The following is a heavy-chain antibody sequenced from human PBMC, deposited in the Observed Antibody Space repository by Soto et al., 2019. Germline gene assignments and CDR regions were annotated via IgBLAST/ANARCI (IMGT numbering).Heavy chain of an antibody. CDR1: GFTFSNHW. D-gene: IGHD1-26*01. V-gene: IGHV3-74*01. Sequence: EVQLVESGGGLVQPGGSLRLSCVASGFTFSNHWMHWVRQSPGQGLSGVSRVNEVGTITDYADFVEGRFTISRDNAKNTLAQQMNNLRAEDTALYYCARPRSKTSSGFDVWGQGTMVTVSS. J-gene: IGHJ3*01. CDR2: VNEVGTIT. CDR3: ARPRSKTSSGFDV.